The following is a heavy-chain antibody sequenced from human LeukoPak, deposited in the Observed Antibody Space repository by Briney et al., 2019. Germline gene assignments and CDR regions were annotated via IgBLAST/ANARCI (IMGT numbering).Heavy chain of an antibody. Sequence: GGSRRLSCAASGFTFSSYGMHWVRQAPGKGLEWVSSISSSSSYIYYADSVKGRFTISRDNAKNSLYLQMNSLRAEDTAVYFCARTSGLDAFDIWGQGTMVTVSS. V-gene: IGHV3-21*01. D-gene: IGHD5-12*01. J-gene: IGHJ3*02. CDR3: ARTSGLDAFDI. CDR2: ISSSSSYI. CDR1: GFTFSSYG.